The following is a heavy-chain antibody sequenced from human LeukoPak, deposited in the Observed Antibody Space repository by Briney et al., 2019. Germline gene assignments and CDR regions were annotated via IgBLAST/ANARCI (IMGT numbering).Heavy chain of an antibody. Sequence: SETLSLTCTVSGGSFNNGGYYWSWIRQPPGKGLEWIGNIYYSGSTNYNPSLKGRVTISVDMSKNQFSLKLSSVTAADTAVYYCARVVVQRYYFDYWGQGTLVTVSS. J-gene: IGHJ4*02. CDR3: ARVVVQRYYFDY. CDR1: GGSFNNGGYY. D-gene: IGHD3-22*01. V-gene: IGHV4-61*08. CDR2: IYYSGST.